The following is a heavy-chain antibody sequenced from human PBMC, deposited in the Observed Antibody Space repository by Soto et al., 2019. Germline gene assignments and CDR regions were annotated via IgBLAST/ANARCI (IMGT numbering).Heavy chain of an antibody. CDR1: GYTLTELS. Sequence: ASVKVSCKVSGYTLTELSMHWVRQAPGKGLEWMGGFDPEDGETIYAQKFQGRVTMTEDTSTDTAYMELSSLRSEDTAVYYCATGVVVPAAIGYYYYGMDVWGQGTTVTV. V-gene: IGHV1-24*01. D-gene: IGHD2-2*01. CDR3: ATGVVVPAAIGYYYYGMDV. J-gene: IGHJ6*02. CDR2: FDPEDGET.